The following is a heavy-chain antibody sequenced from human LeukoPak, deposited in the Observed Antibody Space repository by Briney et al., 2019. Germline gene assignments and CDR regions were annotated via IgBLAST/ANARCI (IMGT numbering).Heavy chain of an antibody. CDR1: GFTFSSYG. D-gene: IGHD3-10*02. CDR3: AELGITMIGAV. Sequence: GGSLRLSCAASGFTFSSYGMSWVRQAPGKGLEWVSVIYSGGSINYPDSVKGRVTISRDNSKNTLYLQMNSLRAEDTAVYYCAELGITMIGAVWGKGTTVTISS. V-gene: IGHV3-66*01. J-gene: IGHJ6*04. CDR2: IYSGGSI.